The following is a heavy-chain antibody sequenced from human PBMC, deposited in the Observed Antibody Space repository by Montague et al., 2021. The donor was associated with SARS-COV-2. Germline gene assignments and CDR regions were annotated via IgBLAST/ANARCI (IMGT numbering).Heavy chain of an antibody. Sequence: SETLSLTCAVSGGSISSNNWWNWVRQPPGKGLEWVGEIYHGGRTNYTASLKRRATLSVDKSKEQSSLILSSAAAADTAGYYGAREGSSDGYNEGFDYWGQGTQVNVSP. D-gene: IGHD5-24*01. V-gene: IGHV4-4*02. CDR2: IYHGGRT. CDR1: GGSISSNNW. J-gene: IGHJ4*02. CDR3: AREGSSDGYNEGFDY.